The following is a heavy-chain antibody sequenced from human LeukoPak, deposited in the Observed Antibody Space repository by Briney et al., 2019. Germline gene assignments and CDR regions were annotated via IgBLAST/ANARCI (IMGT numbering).Heavy chain of an antibody. CDR3: AREDFWRDYDY. CDR1: GLAFSAYK. D-gene: IGHD3-3*01. Sequence: GGSLRLSCAASGLAFSAYKMHWVRQAPRKGLVWVSRISTDGYTTNYADSVKGRSTIFRDNAKNTLYLQMNSLRAEDTAVYYCAREDFWRDYDYWGQGTLVTVSS. J-gene: IGHJ4*02. CDR2: ISTDGYTT. V-gene: IGHV3-74*01.